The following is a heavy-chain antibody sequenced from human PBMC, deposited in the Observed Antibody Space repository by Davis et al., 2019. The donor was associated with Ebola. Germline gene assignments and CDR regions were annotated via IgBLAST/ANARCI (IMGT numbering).Heavy chain of an antibody. D-gene: IGHD3-22*01. CDR3: VKGSITMTVVVYFDL. J-gene: IGHJ4*02. CDR2: ITNNGGST. Sequence: GESLKISCSVSGFMFSSYAMHWVRQAPGKGLHYVSGITNNGGSTYYADSVKGRFIISRDNSKNTLYLQMSSLRIEDTAVYYCVKGSITMTVVVYFDLWGQGTLVTVSS. CDR1: GFMFSSYA. V-gene: IGHV3-64D*06.